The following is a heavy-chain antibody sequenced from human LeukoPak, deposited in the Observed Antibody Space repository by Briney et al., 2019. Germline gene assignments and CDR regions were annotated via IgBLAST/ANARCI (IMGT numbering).Heavy chain of an antibody. D-gene: IGHD2/OR15-2a*01. CDR2: IYDSGNT. Sequence: SETLSLTCTVSGGSISSSPYYWGWIRQPPGKGLEWIGTIYDSGNTNYNPSLRSRLTISVDTSRNQFSLKLSSVTAADTAVYYCARHDCDSSRCSVNWFDPWGQGTLVTVSS. J-gene: IGHJ5*02. CDR3: ARHDCDSSRCSVNWFDP. V-gene: IGHV4-39*01. CDR1: GGSISSSPYY.